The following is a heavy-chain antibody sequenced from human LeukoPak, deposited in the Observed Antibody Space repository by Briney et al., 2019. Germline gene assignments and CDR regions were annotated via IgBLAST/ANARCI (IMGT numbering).Heavy chain of an antibody. Sequence: GGSLRLSCAASGFTFSGSAMHWVRQASGKGLEWVGRIRSKANSYATAYAASVKGRFTISRDNSKNTLYLQMNSLRVEDTAVYYCAKRGSTTYHFDSWGQGTLVTVSS. CDR3: AKRGSTTYHFDS. CDR1: GFTFSGSA. CDR2: IRSKANSYAT. D-gene: IGHD2-2*01. V-gene: IGHV3-73*01. J-gene: IGHJ4*02.